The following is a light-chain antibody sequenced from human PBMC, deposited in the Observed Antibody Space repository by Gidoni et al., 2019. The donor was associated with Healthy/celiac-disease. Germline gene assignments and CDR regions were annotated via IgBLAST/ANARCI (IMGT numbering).Light chain of an antibody. Sequence: EIVLTQSPATLSLSPGERATLSCRASQSVSSYLAWYQQKTGQAPRLLIYDASNRATGIPARFSGSGSGTDFTLTISSLEPEDFAVYYCQQRSNWLTVGGGTKVEIK. V-gene: IGKV3-11*01. CDR1: QSVSSY. J-gene: IGKJ4*01. CDR3: QQRSNWLT. CDR2: DAS.